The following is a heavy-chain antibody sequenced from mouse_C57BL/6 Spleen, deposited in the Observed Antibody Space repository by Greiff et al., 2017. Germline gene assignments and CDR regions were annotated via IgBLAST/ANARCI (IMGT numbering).Heavy chain of an antibody. CDR1: GYTFTNYW. CDR2: IYPGGGYT. CDR3: TRKDGYYWFAY. Sequence: VQLQQSGAELVRPGTSVKMSCKASGYTFTNYWIGWAKQRPGHGLEWIGDIYPGGGYTNYNEKFKGKATLTADKSSSTAYMQVSSQTSEDSAIYYCTRKDGYYWFAYWGQGTLVTVSA. J-gene: IGHJ3*01. V-gene: IGHV1-63*01. D-gene: IGHD2-3*01.